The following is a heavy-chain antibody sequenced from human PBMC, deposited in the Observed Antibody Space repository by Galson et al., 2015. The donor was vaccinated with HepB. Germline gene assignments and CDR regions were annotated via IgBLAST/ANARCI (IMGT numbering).Heavy chain of an antibody. CDR2: INPNSGGT. J-gene: IGHJ3*02. CDR1: GYTFTGYY. D-gene: IGHD1-14*01. Sequence: SVKVSCKASGYTFTGYYMHWVRQAPGQGLEWMGWINPNSGGTNYAQKFQGRVTMTRDTSISTAYMELSRLRSDDTAVYYCARPIQEDVTDAFDIWGQGTMVTVSS. V-gene: IGHV1-2*02. CDR3: ARPIQEDVTDAFDI.